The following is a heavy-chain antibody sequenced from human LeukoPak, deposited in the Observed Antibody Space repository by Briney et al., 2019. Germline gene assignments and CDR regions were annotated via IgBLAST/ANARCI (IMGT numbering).Heavy chain of an antibody. CDR3: ARDQSSGYYYYYYMDV. Sequence: PGRSLRLSCAASGFTFSSYGMHWVRQAPGKGLEWVAVISYDGSNKYYADSVKGRFTISRDNSKNTLYLQMNSLRAEDTAVYYCARDQSSGYYYYYYMDVWGKGTTVTVSS. CDR2: ISYDGSNK. CDR1: GFTFSSYG. J-gene: IGHJ6*03. V-gene: IGHV3-30*03. D-gene: IGHD3-22*01.